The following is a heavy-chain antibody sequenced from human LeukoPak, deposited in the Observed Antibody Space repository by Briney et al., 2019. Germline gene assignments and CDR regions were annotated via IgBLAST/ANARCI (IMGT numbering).Heavy chain of an antibody. V-gene: IGHV4-34*01. CDR3: AGGDSNSFEYLYYMDV. J-gene: IGHJ6*03. CDR1: GGSFSGYY. CDR2: INHTGTT. D-gene: IGHD4-11*01. Sequence: SETLSLTCTVYGGSFSGYYWSWIRQSPGKGLEWIGEINHTGTTNSNPSLGSRLTLSVDSSKNQFSLKLTSVTAADTGVYYCAGGDSNSFEYLYYMDVWGKGTTVTVSS.